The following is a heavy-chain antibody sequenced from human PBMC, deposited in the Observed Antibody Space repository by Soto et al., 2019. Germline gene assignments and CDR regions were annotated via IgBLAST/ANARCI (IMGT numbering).Heavy chain of an antibody. Sequence: EVQLVESGGGLVQPGGSLRLSCAASGFTFSSYWMHWVRQAPGKGLVWVSRIHSDGSSTSYADSVKGRFTISRDNDKNTLYLEMNGLRAEDTAVYYCQHGATGDAFDIWGQVTMVTVSS. D-gene: IGHD1-26*01. CDR3: QHGATGDAFDI. CDR2: IHSDGSST. V-gene: IGHV3-74*01. J-gene: IGHJ3*02. CDR1: GFTFSSYW.